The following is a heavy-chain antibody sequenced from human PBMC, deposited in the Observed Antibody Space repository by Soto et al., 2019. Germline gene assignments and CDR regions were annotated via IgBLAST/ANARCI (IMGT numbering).Heavy chain of an antibody. V-gene: IGHV3-30*18. CDR3: TKDSSTSYGMDV. CDR1: GFTFSSYG. D-gene: IGHD1-1*01. CDR2: IRCDGSNK. Sequence: GGSLRLSCAASGFTFSSYGMHWVRQAPGKGLEWVAVIRCDGSNKYYADSVKGRFTISRDNSKHTLYLQMDSLRVEDTAIYYCTKDSSTSYGMDVWGQGTTVTVSS. J-gene: IGHJ6*02.